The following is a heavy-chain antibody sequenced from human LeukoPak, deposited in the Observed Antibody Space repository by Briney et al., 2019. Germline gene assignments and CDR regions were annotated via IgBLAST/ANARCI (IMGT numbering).Heavy chain of an antibody. J-gene: IGHJ5*02. D-gene: IGHD5-18*01. CDR1: GFTVSSNY. V-gene: IGHV3-53*01. CDR3: ARMDTAMGTNWFDP. Sequence: GGSLRLSCAASGFTVSSNYMSWVRQAPGKRLEWVSVIYSGGSTYYADSVKGRFTISRDNSKNTLYLQMNSLRAEDTAVYYCARMDTAMGTNWFDPWGQGTLVTVSS. CDR2: IYSGGST.